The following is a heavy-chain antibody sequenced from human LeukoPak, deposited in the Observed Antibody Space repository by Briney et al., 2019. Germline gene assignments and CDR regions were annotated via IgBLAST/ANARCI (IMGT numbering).Heavy chain of an antibody. CDR3: ARGPPYDYGDYDPVY. Sequence: ASVKVSCKASRYTFTSYGISWVRQAPGQGLEWMGWISAYNGNTNYAQKLQGRVTMTTDTSTSTAYMELRSLRSDDTAVYYCARGPPYDYGDYDPVYWGQGTLVTVSS. CDR2: ISAYNGNT. D-gene: IGHD4-17*01. J-gene: IGHJ4*02. CDR1: RYTFTSYG. V-gene: IGHV1-18*04.